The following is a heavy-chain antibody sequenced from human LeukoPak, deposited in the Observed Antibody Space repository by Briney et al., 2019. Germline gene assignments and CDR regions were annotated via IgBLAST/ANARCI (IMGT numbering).Heavy chain of an antibody. CDR1: AFTVSSNY. Sequence: GGSLRLSCAASAFTVSSNYMSWVRQAPGKGLEWVSVIYSGGSTYYADSVKGRFTISRDNSKNTLYLQMDSLRAEDTAVYYCARDQVVPAADYYYYYGMDVWGKGTTVTVSS. CDR3: ARDQVVPAADYYYYYGMDV. J-gene: IGHJ6*04. CDR2: IYSGGST. V-gene: IGHV3-53*01. D-gene: IGHD2-2*01.